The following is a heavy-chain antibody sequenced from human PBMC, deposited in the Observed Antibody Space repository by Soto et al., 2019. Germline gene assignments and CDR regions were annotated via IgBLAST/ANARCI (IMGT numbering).Heavy chain of an antibody. J-gene: IGHJ6*03. CDR2: IYYSGNA. D-gene: IGHD4-17*01. CDR3: GRATNYGKYSYYYMDV. CDR1: GGSIIGYY. Sequence: SGTLSLTCTVSGGSIIGYYWTWIRRPPGKELEWIGYIYYSGNANYNPSLKSRVTISVDTSKSQFSLKLSSVTAADTAVYYCGRATNYGKYSYYYMDVWGKGTTVTVSS. V-gene: IGHV4-59*01.